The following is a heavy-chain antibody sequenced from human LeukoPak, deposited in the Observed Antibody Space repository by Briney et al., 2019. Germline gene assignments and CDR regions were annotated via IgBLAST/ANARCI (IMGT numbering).Heavy chain of an antibody. Sequence: GESLKISCKGSGYSFTSYWIGWVRQMPGKGLEWMGIIYPGDSDTRYSPSFQGQVTISADKSISTAYLQWSSLKASDTAMYYCARTADGSGKTGDSPFHYYYGMDAWGQGTTVTVSS. D-gene: IGHD7-27*01. V-gene: IGHV5-51*01. J-gene: IGHJ6*02. CDR3: ARTADGSGKTGDSPFHYYYGMDA. CDR1: GYSFTSYW. CDR2: IYPGDSDT.